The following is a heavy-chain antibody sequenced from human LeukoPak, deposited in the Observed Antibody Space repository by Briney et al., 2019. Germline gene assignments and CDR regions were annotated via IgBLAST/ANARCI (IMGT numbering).Heavy chain of an antibody. J-gene: IGHJ4*02. CDR3: ARAEYYFDY. CDR2: IYYSGST. V-gene: IGHV4-59*01. Sequence: SETLSLTCTVSGGSISSYYWSWIRQPPGKGLEWIGYIYYSGSTNYNPSLKSRVTISVDTFKNQFSLKLSSVTAADTAVYYCARAEYYFDYWGQGTLVTVSS. CDR1: GGSISSYY.